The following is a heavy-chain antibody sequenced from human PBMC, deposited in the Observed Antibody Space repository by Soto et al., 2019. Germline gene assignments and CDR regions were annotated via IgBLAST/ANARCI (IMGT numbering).Heavy chain of an antibody. D-gene: IGHD3-3*02. CDR2: IYASGTT. V-gene: IGHV4-59*01. Sequence: PSETLSLTSTVSVGSIGSFYCSWIRQPPGGTLEWIGYIYASGTTTYNPSLESRVTMSVDMPNNEFSLDLTSVTAADTAVYYCARSHSFDGSIYNYYFDFWGQGNLVTVSS. CDR1: VGSIGSFY. CDR3: ARSHSFDGSIYNYYFDF. J-gene: IGHJ4*02.